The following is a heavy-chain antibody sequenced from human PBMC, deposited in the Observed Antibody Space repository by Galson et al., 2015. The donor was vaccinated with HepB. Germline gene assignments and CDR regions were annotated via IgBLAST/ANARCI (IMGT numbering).Heavy chain of an antibody. V-gene: IGHV7-4-1*02. J-gene: IGHJ4*02. D-gene: IGHD3-22*01. Sequence: SVKVSCKASGYTFTTYAVNWVRQAPGQGLEWMGWINTNTGSPTYAQGFTGRFVFSLDTSVSTAYLQISSLKAEDTAVYYCARAEGSGYYSVDYWGQGTLVTVSS. CDR3: ARAEGSGYYSVDY. CDR2: INTNTGSP. CDR1: GYTFTTYA.